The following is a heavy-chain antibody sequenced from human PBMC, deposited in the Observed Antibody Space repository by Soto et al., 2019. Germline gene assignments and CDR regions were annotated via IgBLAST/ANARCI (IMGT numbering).Heavy chain of an antibody. V-gene: IGHV3-23*01. Sequence: PGGSLRLSCAASGFTFSSYAMSWVRQAPGKGLEWVSAISGSGGSTYYADSVKGRFTISRDNSKNTLYLQMSSLRAEDTAVYYCVKDRGRYSSGWYCDYWGQGTLVTVSS. CDR2: ISGSGGST. CDR3: VKDRGRYSSGWYCDY. D-gene: IGHD6-19*01. CDR1: GFTFSSYA. J-gene: IGHJ4*02.